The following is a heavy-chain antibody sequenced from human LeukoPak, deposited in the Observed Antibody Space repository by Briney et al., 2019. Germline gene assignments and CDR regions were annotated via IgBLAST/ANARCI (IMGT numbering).Heavy chain of an antibody. J-gene: IGHJ4*02. D-gene: IGHD5-18*01. CDR3: ARARGYSYANEFHLDY. Sequence: AGGSLRLSCATSGFTFSNYAMSWVRQAPGKGLEWVSAIRGSGDMTYYADSVRGRFTVARDNSKTTLYLQMNSLRAEDTAVYYCARARGYSYANEFHLDYWGQGTLVTVSS. V-gene: IGHV3-23*01. CDR2: IRGSGDMT. CDR1: GFTFSNYA.